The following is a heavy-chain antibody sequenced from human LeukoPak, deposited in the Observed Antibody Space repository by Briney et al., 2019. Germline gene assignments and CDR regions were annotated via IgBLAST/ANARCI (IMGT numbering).Heavy chain of an antibody. J-gene: IGHJ4*02. V-gene: IGHV1-8*02. Sequence: ASVKVSCKASGYTFTGYDINWVRQATGQGLEWMGWMNPNSGNTGYAQKFQGRVTMTRDTSISTAYMELSRLRSDDTAVYYCARGGNYYDSSGYLKLFDYWGQGTLVTVSS. CDR2: MNPNSGNT. CDR3: ARGGNYYDSSGYLKLFDY. CDR1: GYTFTGYD. D-gene: IGHD3-22*01.